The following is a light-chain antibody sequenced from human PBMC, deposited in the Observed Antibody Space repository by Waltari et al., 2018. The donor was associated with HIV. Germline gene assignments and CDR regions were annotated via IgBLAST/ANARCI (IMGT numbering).Light chain of an antibody. J-gene: IGKJ3*01. CDR3: QQVKSNPFT. CDR2: AAS. V-gene: IGKV1-9*01. CDR1: QGIGTP. Sequence: EIQFTQPRSLLSASVGDRATITCRASQGIGTPSAWYQQKPGKAPPLLISAASTLQPGVPTRFSGSGSGTEFTLTISGLQPEDFATYYCQQVKSNPFTFGPGTKV.